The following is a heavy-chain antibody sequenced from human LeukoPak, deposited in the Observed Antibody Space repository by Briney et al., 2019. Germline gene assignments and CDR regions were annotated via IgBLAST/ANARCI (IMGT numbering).Heavy chain of an antibody. V-gene: IGHV1-18*01. J-gene: IGHJ6*02. D-gene: IGHD4-11*01. CDR1: GYTFTSYG. Sequence: ASVKVSCKASGYTFTSYGISWVRQAPGQGLEWMGWISAYNGNTNYAQKLQGRDTMTTDTSTSTAYMELRSLRSDDTAVYYCARDFYSNYDYYYYGMDVWGQGTTVTVSS. CDR3: ARDFYSNYDYYYYGMDV. CDR2: ISAYNGNT.